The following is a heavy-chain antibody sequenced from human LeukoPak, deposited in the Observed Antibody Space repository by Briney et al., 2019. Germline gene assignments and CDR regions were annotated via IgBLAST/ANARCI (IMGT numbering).Heavy chain of an antibody. Sequence: SETLSLTCTVSGGSVSSGSYYWSWIRQPPGKGLEWIGYIYYSGSTNYNPSLKSRVTISVDTSKNRFSLKLSSVTAADTAVYYCAREGEQIDYWGQGTLVTVSS. CDR2: IYYSGST. J-gene: IGHJ4*02. CDR3: AREGEQIDY. V-gene: IGHV4-61*01. D-gene: IGHD3-16*01. CDR1: GGSVSSGSYY.